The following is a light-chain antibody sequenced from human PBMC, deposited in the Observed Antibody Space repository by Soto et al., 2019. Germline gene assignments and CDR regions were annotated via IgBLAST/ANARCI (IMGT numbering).Light chain of an antibody. CDR2: DAS. V-gene: IGKV3-15*01. CDR1: QSINSN. Sequence: ETVMTQSPATLSVSPGERVTLSCRASQSINSNLAWYQQRPGQAPRVLIYDASTRATAVPARFSGSGSGTEFTLTISSLQSKDFAVYYCQQYNNWPPDYTFGQGTKLEIK. CDR3: QQYNNWPPDYT. J-gene: IGKJ2*01.